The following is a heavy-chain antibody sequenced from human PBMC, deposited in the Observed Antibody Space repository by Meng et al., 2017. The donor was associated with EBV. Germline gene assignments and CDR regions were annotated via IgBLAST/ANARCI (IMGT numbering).Heavy chain of an antibody. Sequence: QGQLVQSAAEVKKPGWSVKVTCTTSGGPLRYYAISWVRQAPGQGLEWLGGFLPRLGAPNYAQKFHGRVKITADESTSTHYMDLSSLRSEDTAIYYCASESGRGYTPDYWGQGTLVTVSS. CDR3: ASESGRGYTPDY. J-gene: IGHJ4*02. V-gene: IGHV1-69*01. D-gene: IGHD3-10*01. CDR1: GGPLRYYA. CDR2: FLPRLGAP.